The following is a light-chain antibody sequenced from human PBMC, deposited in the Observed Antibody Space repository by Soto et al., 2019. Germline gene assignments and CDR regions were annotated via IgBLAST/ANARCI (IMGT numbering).Light chain of an antibody. CDR2: WAS. V-gene: IGKV4-1*01. CDR1: QSVFYSSNNKNY. CDR3: QQFYTTPYT. Sequence: DIVMTQSPDSLAVSLGERATINCKSSQSVFYSSNNKNYLAWYQLKPGQPPKLLIYWASSRQLGVPDRFSGSGTGADFTLTISSLQAEDVAVYYCQQFYTTPYTFGQGTKLEIK. J-gene: IGKJ2*01.